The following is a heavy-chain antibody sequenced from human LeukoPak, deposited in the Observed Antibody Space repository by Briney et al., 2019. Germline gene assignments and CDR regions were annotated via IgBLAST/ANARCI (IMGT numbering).Heavy chain of an antibody. CDR3: ARRQGCSSTSCPPDY. J-gene: IGHJ4*02. CDR1: GYGFTTFW. V-gene: IGHV5-51*01. Sequence: GESLRISCKGSGYGFTTFWIGWVRQVPGKGLEWMGIIYPGDSDTRYTPSFQGQVTMSADKSINTAYLQWSSLKASDTAIYYCARRQGCSSTSCPPDYWGQGTLVTVSP. CDR2: IYPGDSDT. D-gene: IGHD2-2*01.